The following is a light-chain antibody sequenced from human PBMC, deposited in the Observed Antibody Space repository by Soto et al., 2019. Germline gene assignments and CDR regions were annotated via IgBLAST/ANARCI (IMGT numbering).Light chain of an antibody. CDR3: QEYNTWPWT. CDR1: QSVNNN. J-gene: IGKJ1*01. CDR2: GAS. Sequence: ETLMTHSPATLSVSPVERATLSCSSSQSVNNNLAWYQQKLGQAPRVLIYGASTRATGIPARFTGSGSGTEFILTITSLQSEDSAVYYCQEYNTWPWTFGQGTKVDIK. V-gene: IGKV3-15*01.